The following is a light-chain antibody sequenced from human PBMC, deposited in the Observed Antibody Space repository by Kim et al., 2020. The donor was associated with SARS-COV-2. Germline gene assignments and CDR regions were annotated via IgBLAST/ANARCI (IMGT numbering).Light chain of an antibody. Sequence: ELTQPPSASGTPGQGVTISCSGSTSNIGTNTVNWYQQLPGTAPKLLIYSNNQRPSGVPDRFSGSKSGTSASLAISGLQSEDEADYYCGAWDDTLIGPVFGGGTQLTVL. J-gene: IGLJ3*02. CDR2: SNN. CDR1: TSNIGTNT. V-gene: IGLV1-44*01. CDR3: GAWDDTLIGPV.